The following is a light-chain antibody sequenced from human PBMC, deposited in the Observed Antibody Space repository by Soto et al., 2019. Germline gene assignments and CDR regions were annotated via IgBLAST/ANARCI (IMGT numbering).Light chain of an antibody. J-gene: IGLJ2*01. CDR1: ASNVGSTY. CDR3: ASWVNDLNGPI. CDR2: KNN. Sequence: QSVLTQPPSASGTPGQRVSISCSGSASNVGSTYVFWYQQVPGTAPTLLIYKNNQRPSGVSDRFSGSKSGTSASLAISGLRVDDEADYYCASWVNDLNGPIFGGGTKVTVL. V-gene: IGLV1-47*01.